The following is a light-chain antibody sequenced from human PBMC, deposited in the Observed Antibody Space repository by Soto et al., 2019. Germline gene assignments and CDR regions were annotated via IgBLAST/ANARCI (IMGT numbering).Light chain of an antibody. CDR2: DAS. CDR3: HQRSNWPPIT. V-gene: IGKV3-11*01. CDR1: QSVSNY. Sequence: EIVLTQSPATLSLSPGEGATLSCRASQSVSNYLAWYQQKPGQAPRLLIYDASNRATGIPARFSGSGSGTDFTLTISSLEPEDFAVYYCHQRSNWPPITFGQGTRLEI. J-gene: IGKJ5*01.